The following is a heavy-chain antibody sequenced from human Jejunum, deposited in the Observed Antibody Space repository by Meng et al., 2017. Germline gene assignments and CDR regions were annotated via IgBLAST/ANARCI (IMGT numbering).Heavy chain of an antibody. J-gene: IGHJ5*01. D-gene: IGHD5-12*01. CDR2: IYGAGST. CDR1: GLTVRSNY. V-gene: IGHV3-53*01. CDR3: ARDGYSSNWLVS. Sequence: EVQLVDSGGCLIHPGGSLRLSFVASGLTVRSNYMGWVRQASGKGLGWVSIIYGAGSTYYAESVKGRFNNSRDNSKNTLYLQMNSLRVEDTAIYYCARDGYSSNWLVSWGQGTLVTVSS.